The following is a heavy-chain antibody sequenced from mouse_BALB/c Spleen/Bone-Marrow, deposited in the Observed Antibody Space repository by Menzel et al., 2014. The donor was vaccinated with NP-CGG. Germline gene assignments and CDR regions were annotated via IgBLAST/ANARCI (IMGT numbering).Heavy chain of an antibody. CDR1: GYAFTNYL. V-gene: IGHV1-54*01. CDR2: INPGSGGT. CDR3: ARWDYAMDY. Sequence: VQLQQSRAELVRPGTSVKASCKSSGYAFTNYLIEWVRQRPGQGLEWIGVINPGSGGTNYNEKFKGKATLTADKSSSTAYMQLSSLTSDDSAVYFCARWDYAMDYWGQGASVTVS. J-gene: IGHJ4*01.